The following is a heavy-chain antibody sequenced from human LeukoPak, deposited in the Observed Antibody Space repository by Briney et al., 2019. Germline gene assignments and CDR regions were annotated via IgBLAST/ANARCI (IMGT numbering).Heavy chain of an antibody. J-gene: IGHJ3*02. V-gene: IGHV3-7*01. Sequence: GGSLRLSCAASGFTFRNYWMSWVRQAPGKGLHWVANIKQDANEKYYVDSVKGRFTISRDNAKNSLYLQMNSLRAEDTAVYYCARGRARGSSSMAAFDIWGQGTMVTVSS. CDR3: ARGRARGSSSMAAFDI. CDR2: IKQDANEK. D-gene: IGHD6-6*01. CDR1: GFTFRNYW.